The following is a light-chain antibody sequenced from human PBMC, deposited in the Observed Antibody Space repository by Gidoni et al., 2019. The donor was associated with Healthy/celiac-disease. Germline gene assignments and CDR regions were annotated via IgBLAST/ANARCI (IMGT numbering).Light chain of an antibody. CDR1: QSVSSN. V-gene: IGKV3-15*01. Sequence: PATLSVSPGERATLSCRASQSVSSNLAWYQQKPGQAPRLLIYGASTRATGIPARFSGSGSGTEFTLTISSLQSEDFAVYYCQQYNNWPPPWTFGQGTKVEIK. J-gene: IGKJ1*01. CDR2: GAS. CDR3: QQYNNWPPPWT.